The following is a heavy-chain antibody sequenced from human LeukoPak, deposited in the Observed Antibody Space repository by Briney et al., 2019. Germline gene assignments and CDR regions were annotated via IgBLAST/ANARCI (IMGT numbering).Heavy chain of an antibody. J-gene: IGHJ4*02. D-gene: IGHD3-10*01. V-gene: IGHV3-49*04. CDR3: TRVRSGNDFGY. CDR1: GFTFGDHA. CDR2: IRSKGYGGTT. Sequence: GRSLRLSCSASGFTFGDHAMSWVRQAPGKGLEWVGFIRSKGYGGTTEYAASVEGRFSLSRDDSKSFVYLQMSSLKTEDTAVYYCTRVRSGNDFGYWGQGTLVTVSS.